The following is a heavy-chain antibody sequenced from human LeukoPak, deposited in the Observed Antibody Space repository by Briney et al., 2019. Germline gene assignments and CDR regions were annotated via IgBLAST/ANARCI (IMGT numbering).Heavy chain of an antibody. Sequence: GGSLRLSCVGSGFTFRSHAMSWVRQAPEKGLEFVSGIYENGGTTYYADSVKGRFTISKDNSKNTLYLQINSLRAEDTAVYYCVKQPGYSFGSYFDYWGQGTLVTVSS. D-gene: IGHD5-18*01. CDR2: IYENGGTT. V-gene: IGHV3-23*01. CDR1: GFTFRSHA. CDR3: VKQPGYSFGSYFDY. J-gene: IGHJ4*02.